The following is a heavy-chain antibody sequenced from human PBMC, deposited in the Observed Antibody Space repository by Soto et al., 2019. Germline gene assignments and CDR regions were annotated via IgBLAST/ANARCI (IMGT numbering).Heavy chain of an antibody. J-gene: IGHJ6*02. V-gene: IGHV1-69*13. D-gene: IGHD6-19*01. CDR1: GGTFSSYA. Sequence: VASVKVSCKASGGTFSSYAISWVRQAPGQGLEWMGGIIPIFGTANYAQKFQGRVTITADESTSTAYMELSSLRSEDTAVYYCARTIAVAADIGYYYYGMDVWGQGTTVTVSS. CDR3: ARTIAVAADIGYYYYGMDV. CDR2: IIPIFGTA.